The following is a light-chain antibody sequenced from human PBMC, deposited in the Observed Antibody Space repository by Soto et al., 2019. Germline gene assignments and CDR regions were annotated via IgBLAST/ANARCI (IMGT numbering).Light chain of an antibody. V-gene: IGKV2-30*02. CDR1: QSLVHSDGNTY. J-gene: IGKJ1*01. Sequence: DVVMTQSPLSLPVTLGQPASISCRSSQSLVHSDGNTYLIWFQQRPGQSPRRLIYKVSNRDSGVPDRFSGSGSGTDFTLKISRVEAEDVAVYYCMQAAYWPWTFGQGTKVEIK. CDR2: KVS. CDR3: MQAAYWPWT.